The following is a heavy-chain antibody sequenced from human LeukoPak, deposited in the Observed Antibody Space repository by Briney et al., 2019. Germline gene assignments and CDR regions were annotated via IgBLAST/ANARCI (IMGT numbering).Heavy chain of an antibody. CDR1: GGSISSYC. Sequence: SETLSLTCTVSGGSISSYCCSWIWQRPAQGLELNGFINYSWSSNSYSSLKIRVPISVDMSKNQFSLKLSSVTVADTAVDCCSRHRPLSWGVKVNAFEIWGQRTMVTVSS. V-gene: IGHV4-59*08. D-gene: IGHD3-10*01. CDR3: SRHRPLSWGVKVNAFEI. CDR2: INYSWSS. J-gene: IGHJ3*02.